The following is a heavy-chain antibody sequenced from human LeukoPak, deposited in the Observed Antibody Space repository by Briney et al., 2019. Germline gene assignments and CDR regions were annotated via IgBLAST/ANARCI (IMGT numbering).Heavy chain of an antibody. J-gene: IGHJ4*02. D-gene: IGHD3-10*01. CDR1: GFTFTEYW. V-gene: IGHV3-7*01. Sequence: GDSLRLSCAASGFTFTEYWMTWVRQAPGKGLEWVGNIKQDGSDKNYMDSVKGRFTISRDNTKNSVYLQMSSLRAEDTAVYYCARETRGSFDYWGQGTLVTVSS. CDR3: ARETRGSFDY. CDR2: IKQDGSDK.